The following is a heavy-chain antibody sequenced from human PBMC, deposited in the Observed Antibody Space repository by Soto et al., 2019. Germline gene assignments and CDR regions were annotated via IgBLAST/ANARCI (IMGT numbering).Heavy chain of an antibody. CDR2: IIPILGIA. Sequence: SVKVSCKASGGTFSSYTISWVRQAPGQGLEWMGRIIPILGIANYAQKFQGRVTITADKSTSTAYMELSSLRSEDTAVYYCARGPEAYYYYYYMDVWGKGTTVTVSS. J-gene: IGHJ6*03. V-gene: IGHV1-69*02. CDR1: GGTFSSYT. CDR3: ARGPEAYYYYYYMDV.